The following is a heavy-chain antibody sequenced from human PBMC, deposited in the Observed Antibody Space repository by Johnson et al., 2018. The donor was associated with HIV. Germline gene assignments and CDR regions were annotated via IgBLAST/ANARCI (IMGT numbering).Heavy chain of an antibody. V-gene: IGHV3-23*04. CDR1: GFTFDDYG. D-gene: IGHD7-27*01. J-gene: IGHJ3*02. Sequence: VQLVESGGGVVRPGGSLRLSCAASGFTFDDYGMSWVRQAPGKGLEWVSGISGSGDSTYYADSVKGRFTISRDNSKNTLFLQMNSLRAEDTAVYYCAKDQASVGTGEYAFDIWGQGTVVTVSS. CDR2: ISGSGDST. CDR3: AKDQASVGTGEYAFDI.